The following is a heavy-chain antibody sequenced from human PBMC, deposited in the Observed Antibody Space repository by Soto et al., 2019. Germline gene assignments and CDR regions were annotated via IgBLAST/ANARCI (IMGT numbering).Heavy chain of an antibody. CDR3: ARTSASGI. CDR1: GGSINSHY. CDR2: IHYSGST. D-gene: IGHD3-3*01. Sequence: QVQLQESGPGLVKPSETLSLTCTVSGGSINSHYWSWIRQPPGKGLEWIGCIHYSGSTTYSPSFKSRVTISKDTSQFSLKVNSVTAADTAVYYCARTSASGIWGQGTLVTVSS. V-gene: IGHV4-59*11. J-gene: IGHJ4*02.